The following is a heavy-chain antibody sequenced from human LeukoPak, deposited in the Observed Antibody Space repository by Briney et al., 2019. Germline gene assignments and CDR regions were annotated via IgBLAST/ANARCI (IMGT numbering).Heavy chain of an antibody. CDR2: IIPIFGTA. Sequence: SVKVSCKASGGTFSSYAISWVRQAPGQGLEWMGRIIPIFGTANYAQKFQGRVTITTDESTSTAYMELSSLRYEDTAVYYCASTIPQHDAFDIWGQGTMVTVSS. CDR3: ASTIPQHDAFDI. D-gene: IGHD5-24*01. CDR1: GGTFSSYA. V-gene: IGHV1-69*05. J-gene: IGHJ3*02.